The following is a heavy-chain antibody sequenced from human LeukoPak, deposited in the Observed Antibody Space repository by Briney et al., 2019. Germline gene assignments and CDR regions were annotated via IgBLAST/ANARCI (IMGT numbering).Heavy chain of an antibody. D-gene: IGHD3-22*01. J-gene: IGHJ4*02. Sequence: GGPLRLSCAASGFTFSSYSMNWVRQAPGKGLEWVSYISSSSSTIYYADSVKGRFTISRDNAKNSLYLQMNSLRDEDTAVYYCARDGEYYYDSSGYYYWGQGTLVTVSS. V-gene: IGHV3-48*02. CDR3: ARDGEYYYDSSGYYY. CDR1: GFTFSSYS. CDR2: ISSSSSTI.